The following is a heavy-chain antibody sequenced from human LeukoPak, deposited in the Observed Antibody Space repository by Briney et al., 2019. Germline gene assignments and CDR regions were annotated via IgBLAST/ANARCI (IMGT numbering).Heavy chain of an antibody. CDR3: ARDFLGFYGSFDY. CDR2: INTNTGNP. V-gene: IGHV7-4-1*02. D-gene: IGHD1-1*01. Sequence: ASVKVSCKASGYTFTAYYVHWVRQAPGQGLEWMGWINTNTGNPTYAQGFTGRFVFSLDTSVSTAYLQISSLKSEDTAVYYCARDFLGFYGSFDYWGQGTLVTVSS. CDR1: GYTFTAYY. J-gene: IGHJ4*02.